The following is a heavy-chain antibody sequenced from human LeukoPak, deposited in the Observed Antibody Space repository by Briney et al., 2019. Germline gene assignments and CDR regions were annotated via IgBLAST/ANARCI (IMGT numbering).Heavy chain of an antibody. V-gene: IGHV1-69*13. D-gene: IGHD3-22*01. CDR1: GGTFSSYA. CDR2: IIPIFGTA. J-gene: IGHJ4*02. CDR3: ARGWDYDSGGRPTAYVY. Sequence: SVKVSCKASGGTFSSYAISWVRQAPGQGLEWMGGIIPIFGTANYAQKFQGRATITADESTSTAYMELSSLRSEDTAVYYCARGWDYDSGGRPTAYVYWGQGTLVTVSS.